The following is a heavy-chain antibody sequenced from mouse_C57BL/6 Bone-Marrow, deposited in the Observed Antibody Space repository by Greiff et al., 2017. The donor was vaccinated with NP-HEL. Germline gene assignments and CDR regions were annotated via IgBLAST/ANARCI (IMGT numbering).Heavy chain of an antibody. CDR1: EYEFPSHD. CDR3: ARQGTGNAMDY. Sequence: EVQVVESGGGLVQPGESLKLSCESNEYEFPSHDMSWVRKTPEKRLELVAAINSDGGSTYYPDTMERRFIISRDNTRKTLYLQMSRLRSEDTAFYCCARQGTGNAMDYWGQGTSVTVSS. CDR2: INSDGGST. V-gene: IGHV5-2*01. J-gene: IGHJ4*01. D-gene: IGHD4-1*01.